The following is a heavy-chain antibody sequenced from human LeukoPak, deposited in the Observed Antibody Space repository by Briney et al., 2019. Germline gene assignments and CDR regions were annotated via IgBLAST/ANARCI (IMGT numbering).Heavy chain of an antibody. D-gene: IGHD2-15*01. CDR3: AKESYCSGGSCYYFDY. Sequence: GGSLRLSCAASGFTFDDYAMHWVRQAPGKGLEWVSGLSWNGATVGYADSVKGRFTISRDNAKNSLYLQMNSLRAEDTALYYCAKESYCSGGSCYYFDYWGQGTLVTVSS. V-gene: IGHV3-9*01. CDR2: LSWNGATV. J-gene: IGHJ4*02. CDR1: GFTFDDYA.